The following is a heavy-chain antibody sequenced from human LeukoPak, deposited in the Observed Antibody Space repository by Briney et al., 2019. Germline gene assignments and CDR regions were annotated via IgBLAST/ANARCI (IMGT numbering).Heavy chain of an antibody. D-gene: IGHD3-16*01. Sequence: GGSLRLSCEGSGYSFSSFWMHWVRQAPGEGLVWVSRLNEDGGITNYADFAKGRFTISRDNARNTLYLQMNSLSADDTAVYHCTRDIGGRSAYWGQGALVTVSS. CDR3: TRDIGGRSAY. CDR1: GYSFSSFW. V-gene: IGHV3-74*01. CDR2: LNEDGGIT. J-gene: IGHJ4*02.